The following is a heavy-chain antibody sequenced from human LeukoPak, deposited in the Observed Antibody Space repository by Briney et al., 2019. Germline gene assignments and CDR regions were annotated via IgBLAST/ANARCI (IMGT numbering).Heavy chain of an antibody. J-gene: IGHJ3*01. D-gene: IGHD1-26*01. Sequence: GGSLRLSCAASGFIFSSYSMNWVRQAPGKGLEWVSSISSSSSYIHYGDSVKGRFTISRDNGKNSLYLQMNSLRAEDTAVYYCARDPHSGSYGWGQGTMVTVSS. V-gene: IGHV3-21*01. CDR3: ARDPHSGSYG. CDR1: GFIFSSYS. CDR2: ISSSSSYI.